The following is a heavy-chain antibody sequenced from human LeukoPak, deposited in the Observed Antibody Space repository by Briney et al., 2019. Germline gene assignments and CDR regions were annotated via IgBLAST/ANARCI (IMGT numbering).Heavy chain of an antibody. D-gene: IGHD6-6*01. CDR2: IGDSGGST. V-gene: IGHV3-23*01. Sequence: GGSLRLSCAVSGFTFSNHAMSWVRQAPGKGLEWVSVIGDSGGSTYYADSVKGRFTISRDNSKNTLYLQMNSLRADDTAVYHCAKGGASSPYTYIDVWGKGTTVIVSS. CDR3: AKGGASSPYTYIDV. CDR1: GFTFSNHA. J-gene: IGHJ6*04.